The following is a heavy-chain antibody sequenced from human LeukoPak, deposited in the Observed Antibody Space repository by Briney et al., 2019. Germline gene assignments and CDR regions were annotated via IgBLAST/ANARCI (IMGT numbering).Heavy chain of an antibody. Sequence: PGGSLRLSCATSGFTFNNYNMNWVHQAPGRALEWVSSITSSGTYIFYADSVKGRFTISRDNAKNSLYLQMNSLGPEDTAVYYCARDPYSGNYGNYYYYYMDVWGKGTTVTVSS. CDR3: ARDPYSGNYGNYYYYYMDV. CDR2: ITSSGTYI. D-gene: IGHD1-26*01. V-gene: IGHV3-21*01. J-gene: IGHJ6*03. CDR1: GFTFNNYN.